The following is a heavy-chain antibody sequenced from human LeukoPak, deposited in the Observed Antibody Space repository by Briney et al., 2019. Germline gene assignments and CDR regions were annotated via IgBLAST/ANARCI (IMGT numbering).Heavy chain of an antibody. CDR1: GGTFSSYA. CDR2: IIPILGIA. V-gene: IGHV1-69*04. CDR3: ARVAAAGTDLYFDY. D-gene: IGHD6-13*01. J-gene: IGHJ4*02. Sequence: SVKDSCKASGGTFSSYAISWVRQAPGQGLEWMGRIIPILGIANYAQKFQGRVTITADKSTSTAYMELSSLRSEDTAVYYCARVAAAGTDLYFDYWGQGTLVTVSS.